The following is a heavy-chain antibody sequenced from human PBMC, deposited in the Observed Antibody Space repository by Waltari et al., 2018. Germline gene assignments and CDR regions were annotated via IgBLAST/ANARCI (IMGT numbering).Heavy chain of an antibody. J-gene: IGHJ4*02. CDR3: ARDWRYRVGDTYYDILN. Sequence: QLVESGGGVVQPGTSLRLSCAASGFIFSNYAMHWVRQAPGGGLDWVGFISFYRKNIYYGDSVKGRFTISRDDARNTLYLQMTGLKAADTGVYYCARDWRYRVGDTYYDILNWGQGTLVTVSS. D-gene: IGHD3-9*01. CDR1: GFIFSNYA. CDR2: ISFYRKNI. V-gene: IGHV3-33*05.